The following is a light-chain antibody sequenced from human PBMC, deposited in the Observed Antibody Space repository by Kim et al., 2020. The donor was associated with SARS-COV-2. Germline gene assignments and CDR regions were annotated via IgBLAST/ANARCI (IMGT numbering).Light chain of an antibody. Sequence: GQTVPISCSGSSSNFGSNSVSWYQQFPGTAPKLLIYDNNHRPSGIPDRFSGSKSGTSATLGITGLQTGDEADYYCGTWDSRLSGGVFGGGTKLTVL. CDR2: DNN. V-gene: IGLV1-51*01. J-gene: IGLJ3*02. CDR1: SSNFGSNS. CDR3: GTWDSRLSGGV.